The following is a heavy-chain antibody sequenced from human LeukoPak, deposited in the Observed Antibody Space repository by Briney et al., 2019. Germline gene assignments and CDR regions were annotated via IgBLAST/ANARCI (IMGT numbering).Heavy chain of an antibody. CDR3: ARDSFGQQSH. V-gene: IGHV3-74*01. CDR2: INSDGSTT. CDR1: GFTFSSYW. Sequence: GGSLRLSCAASGFTFSSYWMHWVRQAPGKGLVWVSNINSDGSTTTYADSVKGRFTISRDNAKNSLYLQMNSLRAEDTAVYYCARDSFGQQSHWGQGTLVTVSS. J-gene: IGHJ4*02. D-gene: IGHD6-13*01.